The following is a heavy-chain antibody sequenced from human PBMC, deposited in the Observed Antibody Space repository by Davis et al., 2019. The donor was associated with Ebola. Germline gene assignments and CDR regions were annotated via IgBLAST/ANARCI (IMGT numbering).Heavy chain of an antibody. D-gene: IGHD1-26*01. CDR3: ARRRPYSGRNYFDY. V-gene: IGHV4-39*07. CDR1: GFSLSTSGM. J-gene: IGHJ4*02. CDR2: INHSGST. Sequence: SGPTLVKPTQTLTLTCTFSGFSLSTSGMCVSWIRQPPGKGLEWIGEINHSGSTNYNPSLKSRVTISVDTSKNQFSLKLSSVTAADTAVYYCARRRPYSGRNYFDYWGQGTLVTVSS.